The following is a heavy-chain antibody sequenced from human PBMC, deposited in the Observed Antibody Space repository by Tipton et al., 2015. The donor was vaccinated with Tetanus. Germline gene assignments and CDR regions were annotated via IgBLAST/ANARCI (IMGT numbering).Heavy chain of an antibody. Sequence: TLSLTCSVSGASISSGGYYWTWIRQHPGKGLEWIGYIYHTGGSYYNPSLKSRVTMSVDLSKNEFSLNLASVTAADTAVYYCVRAPYSSPGKYYFDLWGQGTLVTVSS. V-gene: IGHV4-30-2*01. CDR2: IYHTGGS. J-gene: IGHJ4*02. CDR1: GASISSGGYY. CDR3: VRAPYSSPGKYYFDL. D-gene: IGHD4-11*01.